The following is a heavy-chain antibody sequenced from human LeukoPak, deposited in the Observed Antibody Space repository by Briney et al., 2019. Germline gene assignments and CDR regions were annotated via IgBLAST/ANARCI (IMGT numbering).Heavy chain of an antibody. D-gene: IGHD3-10*01. CDR2: IYHSGST. V-gene: IGHV4-4*02. CDR1: GGSISSDNW. Sequence: SETLSLTCAVFGGSISSDNWWSWVRQPPGKGLEWIGEIYHSGSTNYNPSLKSRVTISVDKSKNQFSLKLNSVTAADTAVYYCARASWVRGVHYYYYYGMDVWGQGTTVTVSS. CDR3: ARASWVRGVHYYYYYGMDV. J-gene: IGHJ6*02.